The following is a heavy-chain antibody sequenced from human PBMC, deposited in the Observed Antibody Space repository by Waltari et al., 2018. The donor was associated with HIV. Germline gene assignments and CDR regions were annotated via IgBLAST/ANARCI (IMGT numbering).Heavy chain of an antibody. CDR3: ARDVGYCSGGSCGSGYYYYGMDV. CDR1: GGSFSGYY. D-gene: IGHD2-15*01. V-gene: IGHV4-34*01. Sequence: QVQLQQWGAGLLKPSETLSLTCAVYGGSFSGYYWSWIRQPLGKGLEWVGEIQQIGSNNYHPSLKSRVTISVDTSKNQFSLKLSSVTSAVTAVYYCARDVGYCSGGSCGSGYYYYGMDVWGQGTTVTVSS. J-gene: IGHJ6*02. CDR2: IQQIGSN.